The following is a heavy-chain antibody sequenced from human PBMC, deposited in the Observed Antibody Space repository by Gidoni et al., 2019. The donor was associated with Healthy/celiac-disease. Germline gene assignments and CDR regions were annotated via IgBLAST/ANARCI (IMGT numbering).Heavy chain of an antibody. CDR3: ARYYYDSSGYGCDY. Sequence: QVQLQQWGAGLLKPSATLSLTCAVSGGSFSGYYWSWIRQPPGKGLEWIGEINHSGSTNYNPSLKSRVTISVDTSKNQFSLKLSSVTAADTAVYYCARYYYDSSGYGCDYWGQGTLVTVSS. CDR2: INHSGST. V-gene: IGHV4-34*01. CDR1: GGSFSGYY. D-gene: IGHD3-22*01. J-gene: IGHJ4*02.